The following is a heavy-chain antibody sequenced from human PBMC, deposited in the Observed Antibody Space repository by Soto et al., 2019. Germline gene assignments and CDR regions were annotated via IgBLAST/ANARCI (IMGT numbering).Heavy chain of an antibody. D-gene: IGHD2-2*01. Sequence: GGSLRLSCAASGFTFSNYAMGWVRQTPENGLEWVSAINDDGDSSYLADSVTGRFTISRDNSKNTLYLQMNTLGAEDTAVYYCAKGSDAGRPYYFDYWGQGSLVTVSS. CDR1: GFTFSNYA. CDR2: INDDGDSS. V-gene: IGHV3-23*01. J-gene: IGHJ4*02. CDR3: AKGSDAGRPYYFDY.